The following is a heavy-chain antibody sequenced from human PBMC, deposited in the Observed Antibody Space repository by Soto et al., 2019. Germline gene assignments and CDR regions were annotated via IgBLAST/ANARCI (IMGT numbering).Heavy chain of an antibody. J-gene: IGHJ2*01. CDR3: ARDPLWGTAMVLWYFDL. V-gene: IGHV3-30-3*01. CDR1: GFTFSSYA. D-gene: IGHD5-18*01. Sequence: QVQLVESGGGVVQPGRSLRLSCAASGFTFSSYAMHWVRQAPGKGLEWVAVISYDGSNKYYADSVKGRFTISRDNSKNTLYLQMTCLRAEDTAVYYCARDPLWGTAMVLWYFDLWGRGTLVTVSS. CDR2: ISYDGSNK.